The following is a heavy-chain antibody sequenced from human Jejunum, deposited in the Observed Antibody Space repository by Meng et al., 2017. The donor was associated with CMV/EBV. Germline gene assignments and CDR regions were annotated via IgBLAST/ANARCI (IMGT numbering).Heavy chain of an antibody. D-gene: IGHD3-10*01. V-gene: IGHV4-34*01. CDR2: SNHDGYI. Sequence: TCTVDGESFNVYSWRWRRPSPGKGLEWIGESNHDGYIKYNPSLKGRVTISVDTSKNQFSLKLNSVTAADTAVYYCARYYGWGSYSLDYWGQGTLVTVSS. CDR3: ARYYGWGSYSLDY. J-gene: IGHJ4*02. CDR1: GESFNVYS.